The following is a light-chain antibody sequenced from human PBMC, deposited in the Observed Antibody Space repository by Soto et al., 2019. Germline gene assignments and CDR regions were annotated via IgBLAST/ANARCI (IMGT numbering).Light chain of an antibody. J-gene: IGKJ5*01. V-gene: IGKV3-15*01. CDR2: DGS. CDR3: QQYDDWPIT. CDR1: QSVRSN. Sequence: EIVMAQVSETLCLSPGGRDTLSCRASQSVRSNLAWYQHKPGQAPRLLIYDGSTRALGIPARFSGSESGTEFTLTISSLQSEEFAVYFCQQYDDWPITFGQGTRLENK.